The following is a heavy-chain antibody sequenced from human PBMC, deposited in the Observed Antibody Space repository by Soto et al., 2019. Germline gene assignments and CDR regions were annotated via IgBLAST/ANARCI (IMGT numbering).Heavy chain of an antibody. Sequence: EVQLVESGGGLVQPGGSLRLSCAASGFTVSSNYMSWVRQAPGKGLEWVSVIYSGGSTYYADSVKGRFTISRDNSKNTLYLQMNSLRAEDTAAYYCASSSMKYYYYYMDVWGKGTTVTVSS. J-gene: IGHJ6*03. D-gene: IGHD3-3*02. CDR3: ASSSMKYYYYYMDV. V-gene: IGHV3-66*01. CDR1: GFTVSSNY. CDR2: IYSGGST.